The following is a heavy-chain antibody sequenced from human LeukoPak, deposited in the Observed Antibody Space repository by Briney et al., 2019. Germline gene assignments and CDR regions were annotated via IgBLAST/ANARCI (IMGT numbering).Heavy chain of an antibody. CDR3: ARVGCSTTSCYLGY. CDR1: GYTFTGYY. D-gene: IGHD2-2*01. CDR2: INPNSGGT. J-gene: IGHJ4*02. V-gene: IGHV1-2*02. Sequence: GASVKVSCKASGYTFTGYYMHWVRQAPGQGLEWMGWINPNSGGTNYAQKLQGRVTMTTDTSTSTAYMELRSLRSDDTAVYYCARVGCSTTSCYLGYWGQGTLVTVSS.